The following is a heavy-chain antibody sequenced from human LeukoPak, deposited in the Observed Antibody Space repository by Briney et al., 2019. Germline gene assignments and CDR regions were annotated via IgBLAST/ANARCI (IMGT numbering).Heavy chain of an antibody. D-gene: IGHD2-21*02. CDR3: AKVLAGGDWDFYYYYYGLDV. CDR1: GFTFSSYA. CDR2: ISGSGGST. J-gene: IGHJ6*02. Sequence: GGSLRLSCAASGFTFSSYAMSWVRQAPGNGLEWVSTISGSGGSTYYADSVKGRFTISRDNSKNTLYLQMNSLRAEDTAVYYCAKVLAGGDWDFYYYYYGLDVWGQGTAFTVSS. V-gene: IGHV3-23*01.